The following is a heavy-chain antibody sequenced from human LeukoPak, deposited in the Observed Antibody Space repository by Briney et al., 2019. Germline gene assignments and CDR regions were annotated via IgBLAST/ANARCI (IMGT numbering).Heavy chain of an antibody. CDR2: IIPIFGTA. CDR3: ARDNEALRAFDI. V-gene: IGHV1-69*01. Sequence: SVKVSCKASGDTFSSYAISWVRQAPGQGLEWMGGIIPIFGTANYAQKFQGRVTITADESTSTAYMELSSLRSEDTAVYYCARDNEALRAFDIWGQGTMVTVSS. CDR1: GDTFSSYA. J-gene: IGHJ3*02. D-gene: IGHD1-1*01.